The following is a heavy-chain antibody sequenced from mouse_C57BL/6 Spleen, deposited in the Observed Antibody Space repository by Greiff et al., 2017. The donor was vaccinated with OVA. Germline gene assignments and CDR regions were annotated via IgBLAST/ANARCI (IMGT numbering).Heavy chain of an antibody. Sequence: EVKLMESGGGLVQPGGSLSLSCAASGFTFTDYYMSWVRQPPGKALEWLGFIRNKANGYTTEYSASVKGRFTISRDNSQSILYLQMNALRAEDSATYYCARYKEYYFDYWGQGTTLTVSS. J-gene: IGHJ2*01. CDR1: GFTFTDYY. CDR2: IRNKANGYTT. CDR3: ARYKEYYFDY. V-gene: IGHV7-3*01.